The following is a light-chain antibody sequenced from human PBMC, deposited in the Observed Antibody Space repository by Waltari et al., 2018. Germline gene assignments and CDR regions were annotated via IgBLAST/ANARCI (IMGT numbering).Light chain of an antibody. CDR1: NIETKN. V-gene: IGLV3-21*02. Sequence: SYVLTQPPSVSVAPGQMARITCGGDNIETKNVHWYQRKPGQAPVLVVHDDKDRPSGIPKRFSGSNSGNTATLTISRAGAGDEADYYCQVWDSSSYVFGSGTKVTVL. CDR3: QVWDSSSYV. CDR2: DDK. J-gene: IGLJ1*01.